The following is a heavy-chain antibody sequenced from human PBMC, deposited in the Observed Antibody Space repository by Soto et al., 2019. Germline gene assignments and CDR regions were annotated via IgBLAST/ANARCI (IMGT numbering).Heavy chain of an antibody. Sequence: GESLKISCEGSGYNFPNYWIAWVRQMPGKGLEWMGTIYPGYSDTRYSPSFQGQVTISADKSTSTAYLQWSSLKASDTAMYYCARPRLRVYDDFDIWGQGTMVTVSS. V-gene: IGHV5-51*01. J-gene: IGHJ3*02. CDR3: ARPRLRVYDDFDI. CDR2: IYPGYSDT. CDR1: GYNFPNYW. D-gene: IGHD6-13*01.